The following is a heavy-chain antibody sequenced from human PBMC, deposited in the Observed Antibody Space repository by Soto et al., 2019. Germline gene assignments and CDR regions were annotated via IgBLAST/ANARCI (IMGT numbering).Heavy chain of an antibody. D-gene: IGHD3-10*01. CDR3: ATHGSGSF. CDR2: INTYNGNT. V-gene: IGHV1-18*01. CDR1: GYIFTSYE. Sequence: QAQLVQSGAEVKKPGDSVKVSCKASGYIFTSYEITWVRQAPGQGLASMGWINTYNGNTYFSQNFHGRITMTTATSTSTVYLELRSLTSDDTAIYYCATHGSGSFWGQGTLVTVSS. J-gene: IGHJ4*02.